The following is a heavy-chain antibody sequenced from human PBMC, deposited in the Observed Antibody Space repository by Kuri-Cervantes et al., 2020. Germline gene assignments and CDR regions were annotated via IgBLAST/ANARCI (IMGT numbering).Heavy chain of an antibody. CDR2: LNPSGGST. CDR3: ARWGGIVNTALWSGPGDD. Sequence: ASVKVSCKASGYTFTSHFIHWVRQAPGQGLEWMGVLNPSGGSTTYAQTFQGRVTMTRDTSTNTVYMELSSLRSDDTAVYHCARWGGIVNTALWSGPGDDWGQGTLVTVSS. CDR1: GYTFTSHF. J-gene: IGHJ4*01. V-gene: IGHV1-46*01. D-gene: IGHD3-3*01.